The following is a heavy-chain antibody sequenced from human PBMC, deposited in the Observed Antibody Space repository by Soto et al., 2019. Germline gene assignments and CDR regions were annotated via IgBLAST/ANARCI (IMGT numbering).Heavy chain of an antibody. CDR3: AKLPLVLALVLDY. CDR1: GFTFSNYV. D-gene: IGHD3-10*01. J-gene: IGHJ4*02. Sequence: GGSLRLSCAASGFTFSNYVMSWVRQAPGKGLEWVSSISGSGDNTYYADSVKGRFTISRDNSKNTLFLQMNSLRAEDTAVYYCAKLPLVLALVLDYGGQGTLVTVPP. CDR2: ISGSGDNT. V-gene: IGHV3-23*01.